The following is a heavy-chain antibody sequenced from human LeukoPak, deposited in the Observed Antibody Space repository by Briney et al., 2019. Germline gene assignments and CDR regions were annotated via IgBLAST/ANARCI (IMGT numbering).Heavy chain of an antibody. D-gene: IGHD3-10*01. V-gene: IGHV4-4*02. Sequence: PSETLSLTCAVSGGSISSSNWWGGVRQPPGKGLEWIGEIYHRPRPTYNPSLTSRLPISVDKSNTHFTLKLTSLTAADTAVYYCARLLWFGETYNWFDPWGQGTLVTVSS. CDR1: GGSISSSNW. CDR2: IYHRPRP. CDR3: ARLLWFGETYNWFDP. J-gene: IGHJ5*02.